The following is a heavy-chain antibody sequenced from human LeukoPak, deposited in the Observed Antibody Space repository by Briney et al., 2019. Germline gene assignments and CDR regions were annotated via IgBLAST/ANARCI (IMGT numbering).Heavy chain of an antibody. CDR2: IYYSGST. J-gene: IGHJ4*02. D-gene: IGHD2-15*01. Sequence: PSETLSLTCTVSGGSISSYYWSWIRQPPGKGLEWIGYIYYSGSTNYNPSLKSRVTISVDTSKNQFSLKLSSVTAADTAVYYCARSGDIVVVVAATPEPYFDYWGQGTLVTVSS. CDR1: GGSISSYY. CDR3: ARSGDIVVVVAATPEPYFDY. V-gene: IGHV4-59*01.